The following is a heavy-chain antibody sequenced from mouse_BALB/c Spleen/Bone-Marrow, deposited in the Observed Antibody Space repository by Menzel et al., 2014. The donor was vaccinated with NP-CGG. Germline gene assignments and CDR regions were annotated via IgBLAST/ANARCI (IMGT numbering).Heavy chain of an antibody. V-gene: IGHV1-87*01. J-gene: IGHJ4*01. CDR3: ARSEGNYAMDY. CDR1: GYTFTSYW. CDR2: IYPGDGDT. Sequence: QVQLQQSGAELARPGASVKLSCKASGYTFTSYWMQWVKQRPGQGLEWIGAIYPGDGDTRYTQKFKGKATLTADKSSSTAYMQLSSLASEDSAVYYCARSEGNYAMDYGGQGTSVTVSS.